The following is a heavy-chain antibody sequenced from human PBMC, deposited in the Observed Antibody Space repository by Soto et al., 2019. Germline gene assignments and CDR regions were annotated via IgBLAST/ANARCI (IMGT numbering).Heavy chain of an antibody. CDR2: INPSGGST. Sequence: GASVKVSCKASGYTFTSYYMHWVRQAPGQGLEWMGIINPSGGSTSYAQKFQGRVTMTRDTSTSTVYMELSSLRSEDTAVYYCARDLGGYCSGGSCYSWRGRSFDYWG. CDR1: GYTFTSYY. D-gene: IGHD2-15*01. CDR3: ARDLGGYCSGGSCYSWRGRSFDY. V-gene: IGHV1-46*01. J-gene: IGHJ4*01.